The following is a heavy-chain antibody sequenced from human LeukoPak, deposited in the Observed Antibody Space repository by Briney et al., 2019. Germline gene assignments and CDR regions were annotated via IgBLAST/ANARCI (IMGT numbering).Heavy chain of an antibody. CDR3: ARANTVVVPAAIRGDYYYYMDV. J-gene: IGHJ6*03. Sequence: GGSLRLSCAASGFTVSSNYMSWVRQAPGKGLEWVSVIYSGGSTYYADSAKGRFTISRDNSKNTLYLQMNSLRAEDTAVYYCARANTVVVPAAIRGDYYYYMDVWGKGTTVTVSS. CDR2: IYSGGST. CDR1: GFTVSSNY. V-gene: IGHV3-53*01. D-gene: IGHD2-2*02.